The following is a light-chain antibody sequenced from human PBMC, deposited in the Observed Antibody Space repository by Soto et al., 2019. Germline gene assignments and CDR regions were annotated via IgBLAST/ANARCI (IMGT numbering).Light chain of an antibody. CDR1: SSDVGGYNY. J-gene: IGLJ1*01. CDR3: CSYTGASHV. Sequence: QSALTQPPSVSGSPGQSVTISCTGTSSDVGGYNYLSWYQHHPGKAPKPLIYEVTKRPSGVPDRFSGSKSGNTASLTISGLQAEDEANYYCCSYTGASHVFGTGTKVTVL. V-gene: IGLV2-11*01. CDR2: EVT.